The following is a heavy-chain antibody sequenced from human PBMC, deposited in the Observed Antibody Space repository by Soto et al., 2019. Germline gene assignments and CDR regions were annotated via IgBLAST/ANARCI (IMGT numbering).Heavy chain of an antibody. CDR1: GYTFLSYA. J-gene: IGHJ4*02. CDR3: ARELQGLYYFDY. D-gene: IGHD2-15*01. CDR2: INAGNGNT. Sequence: AAVKVSCKASGYTFLSYAIHWVRQTPGQRLEWMGWINAGNGNTKYSQKFQGRVTINRDTSASTAYMELTSLRSEDTDVYCCARELQGLYYFDYWGQGTLVTVSS. V-gene: IGHV1-3*01.